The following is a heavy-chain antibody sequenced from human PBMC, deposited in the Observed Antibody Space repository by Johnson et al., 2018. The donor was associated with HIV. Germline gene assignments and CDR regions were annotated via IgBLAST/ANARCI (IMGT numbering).Heavy chain of an antibody. Sequence: QVQLVESGGGVVQPGRSLRLSCAASAFTFSSYAMHWVRQAPGKGLARVAVISYDGSNKYYADSVQGRFTISRDNSKNTLYLQMNSLRAEDTAVYYCAKEGWAAAQEGWGAFDIWGQGTMVTVSS. CDR1: AFTFSSYA. V-gene: IGHV3-30*04. CDR3: AKEGWAAAQEGWGAFDI. J-gene: IGHJ3*02. D-gene: IGHD6-13*01. CDR2: ISYDGSNK.